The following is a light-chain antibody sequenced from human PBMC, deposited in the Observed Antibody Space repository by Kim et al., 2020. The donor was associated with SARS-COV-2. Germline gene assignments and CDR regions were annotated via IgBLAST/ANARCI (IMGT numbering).Light chain of an antibody. V-gene: IGLV3-1*01. CDR1: RLGDKY. Sequence: SYELTQPPSVSVSPGQTASITCSGDRLGDKYVCWYRQKPGQSPVLVIYEDTKRPSGIPERFSGSKSGTTATLTISGTQAMDEADYYCQAWDNRVTLVFGGGTQLT. CDR2: EDT. J-gene: IGLJ2*01. CDR3: QAWDNRVTLV.